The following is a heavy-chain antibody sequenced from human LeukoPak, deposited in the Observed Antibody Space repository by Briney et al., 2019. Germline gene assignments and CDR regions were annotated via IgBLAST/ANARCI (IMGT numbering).Heavy chain of an antibody. CDR1: GFTFSHYG. V-gene: IGHV3-30*18. CDR2: TSYDGSNK. J-gene: IGHJ4*02. Sequence: PGRSLRLSCAASGFTFSHYGLHWVRQAPGKGLEWVALTSYDGSNKNYADSVRGRFTISRDNSKNTLYLQMNSLRADDTAVYYCAKDSSSTWFGGDSKWGQGTLVTVSS. D-gene: IGHD3-10*01. CDR3: AKDSSSTWFGGDSK.